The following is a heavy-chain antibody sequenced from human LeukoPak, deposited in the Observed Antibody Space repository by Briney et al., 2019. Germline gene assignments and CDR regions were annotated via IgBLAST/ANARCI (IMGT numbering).Heavy chain of an antibody. CDR1: GGSFSGYH. V-gene: IGHV4-34*01. D-gene: IGHD6-6*01. CDR3: ARGFPSSSRWFDP. J-gene: IGHJ5*02. CDR2: INHSGST. Sequence: SETLSPTCGVYGGSFSGYHWTWIRLRPGKGLEWIGDINHSGSTHYNPSLKSRVTISVDTSNNQFSLKLHSVTAADTAVYYCARGFPSSSRWFDPWGRGTLVTVSS.